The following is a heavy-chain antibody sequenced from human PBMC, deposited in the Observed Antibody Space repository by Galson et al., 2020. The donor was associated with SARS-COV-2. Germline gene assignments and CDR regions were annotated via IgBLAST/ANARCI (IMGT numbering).Heavy chain of an antibody. CDR3: ARGFHWKLYLGLDP. CDR2: INAGNGNT. D-gene: IGHD1-1*01. CDR1: GYTFTSYA. J-gene: IGHJ5*02. V-gene: IGHV1-3*01. Sequence: ASVKVSCKASGYTFTSYAMHWVRQAPGQRLEWMGWINAGNGNTKYSQKFQGRVTITRDTSASTAYMELSSLRSEDTAVYYCARGFHWKLYLGLDPWGQGTLVTVSS.